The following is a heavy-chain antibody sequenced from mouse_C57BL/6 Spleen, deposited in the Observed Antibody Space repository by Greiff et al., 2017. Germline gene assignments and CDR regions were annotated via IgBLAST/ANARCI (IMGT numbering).Heavy chain of an antibody. J-gene: IGHJ2*01. CDR1: GFNIKDDY. D-gene: IGHD2-3*01. CDR2: IDPENGDT. V-gene: IGHV14-4*01. CDR3: SYDGYHYFDY. Sequence: VQLQQSGAELVRPGASVKLSCTASGFNIKDDYMHWVKQRPEQGLEWIGWIDPENGDTEYASKFQGKATITADTSSNTAYLQLSSLTSEDTAVYYCSYDGYHYFDYWGQGTTLTVSS.